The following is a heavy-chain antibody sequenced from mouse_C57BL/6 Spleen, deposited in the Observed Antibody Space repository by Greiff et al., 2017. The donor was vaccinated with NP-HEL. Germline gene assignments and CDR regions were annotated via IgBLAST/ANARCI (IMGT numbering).Heavy chain of an antibody. CDR1: GYAFSSYW. J-gene: IGHJ4*01. V-gene: IGHV1-80*01. Sequence: VQRVESGAELVKPGASVKISCKASGYAFSSYWMNWVKQRPGKGLEWIGQIYPGDGDTNYNGKFKGKATLTADKSSSTAYMQLSSLTSEDSAVYFCARFYYGNYEAMDYWGQGTSVTVSS. CDR2: IYPGDGDT. CDR3: ARFYYGNYEAMDY. D-gene: IGHD2-1*01.